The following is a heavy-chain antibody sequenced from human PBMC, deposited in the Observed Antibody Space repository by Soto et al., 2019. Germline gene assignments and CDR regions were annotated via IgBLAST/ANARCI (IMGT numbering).Heavy chain of an antibody. D-gene: IGHD6-19*01. Sequence: SETLSLTCAVSGGSISSGGYSWSWIRQPPGKGLEWIGYIYHSGSTYYNPSLQSRVTISVDRSKNQFSLKLSSVTAADTAVFYGARGRNGGYSGIDYWGQGTLVTVPS. CDR2: IYHSGST. CDR3: ARGRNGGYSGIDY. V-gene: IGHV4-30-2*01. J-gene: IGHJ4*02. CDR1: GGSISSGGYS.